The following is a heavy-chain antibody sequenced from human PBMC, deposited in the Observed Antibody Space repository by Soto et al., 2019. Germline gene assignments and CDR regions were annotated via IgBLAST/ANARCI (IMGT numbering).Heavy chain of an antibody. J-gene: IGHJ4*02. CDR2: ISSSSSTI. D-gene: IGHD3-16*02. CDR1: GFTFSSYS. Sequence: EVQLVESGGGLVQPGGSLILSCAASGFTFSSYSMNWVRQAPGKGLEWVSYISSSSSTIYYADSVKGRFTISRDNAKNSLYLQMNSLRAEDTAVYYCASNNYDYIWGSYRPPGLSVRDDYWGQGTLVTVSS. V-gene: IGHV3-48*01. CDR3: ASNNYDYIWGSYRPPGLSVRDDY.